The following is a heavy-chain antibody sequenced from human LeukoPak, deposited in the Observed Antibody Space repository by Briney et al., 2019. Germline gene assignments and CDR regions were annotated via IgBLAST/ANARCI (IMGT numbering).Heavy chain of an antibody. Sequence: GGSLRLSCAASGFTFSDYSMNWVRQAPGKGLEWVSSNSAGSNYIYYGDSVKGRFTISRDNAKNSLYLQMSSLRAEDTAVYYCARDASTRCYLCEVDYWGQGTLVTVSS. CDR3: ARDASTRCYLCEVDY. J-gene: IGHJ4*02. CDR2: NSAGSNYI. CDR1: GFTFSDYS. V-gene: IGHV3-21*01. D-gene: IGHD2-2*01.